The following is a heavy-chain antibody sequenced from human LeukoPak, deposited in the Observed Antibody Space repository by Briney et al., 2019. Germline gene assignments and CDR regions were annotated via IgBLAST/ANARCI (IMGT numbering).Heavy chain of an antibody. J-gene: IGHJ4*01. CDR2: IYTSGST. D-gene: IGHD3-10*01. CDR3: ASGSGYYFDY. CDR1: GGSISSGSYH. V-gene: IGHV4-61*02. Sequence: PSQTLSLTCTVSGGSISSGSYHWSWIRQPAGKGLEWIGRIYTSGSTNYNPSLKSRVTISVDTSKNQFSLKLSSVTAADTAVYYCASGSGYYFDYWGHGTLVTVSS.